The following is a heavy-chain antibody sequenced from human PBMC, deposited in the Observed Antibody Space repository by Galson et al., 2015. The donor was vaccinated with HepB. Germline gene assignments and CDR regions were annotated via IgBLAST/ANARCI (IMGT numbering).Heavy chain of an antibody. CDR1: GFTFTTYS. V-gene: IGHV3-21*01. CDR2: ISSSGTYI. J-gene: IGHJ4*02. D-gene: IGHD2-2*01. Sequence: SLRLSCAASGFTFTTYSMNWVRQAPGKGLEWVSFISSSGTYIYYADSVKGRFTISRDNAKNSLYLQMNSLRAEDTAVYYCARDRGKSDIVVVPAAYDFEYWGQGTLVTVSS. CDR3: ARDRGKSDIVVVPAAYDFEY.